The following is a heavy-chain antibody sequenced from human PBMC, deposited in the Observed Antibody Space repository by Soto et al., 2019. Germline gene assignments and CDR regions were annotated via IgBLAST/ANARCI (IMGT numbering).Heavy chain of an antibody. D-gene: IGHD4-17*01. CDR1: GYTFTSYD. V-gene: IGHV1-8*01. J-gene: IGHJ6*02. CDR3: AREHGDYAYYYYRIDV. CDR2: MNPNSGNT. Sequence: ASVKVSCKASGYTFTSYDINWVRQATGQGLEWMGWMNPNSGNTGYAQKFQGRVTMTRNTSISTAYMELSSLRSEDTAVYYCAREHGDYAYYYYRIDVWGQGTKVTVSS.